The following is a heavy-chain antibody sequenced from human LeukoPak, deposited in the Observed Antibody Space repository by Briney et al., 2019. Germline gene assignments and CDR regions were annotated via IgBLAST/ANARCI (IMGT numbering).Heavy chain of an antibody. V-gene: IGHV3-33*01. D-gene: IGHD2-15*01. J-gene: IGHJ4*02. CDR3: ARDAGVVVAARYFDY. CDR2: IWYDGSNK. CDR1: GFTFSSYG. Sequence: GRSLRLSCAASGFTFSSYGMHWVRQAPGKGLEGVAVIWYDGSNKYYADSVKGRFTISRDNSKNTLYLQMNSLRAEDTAVYYCARDAGVVVAARYFDYWGQGTLVTVSS.